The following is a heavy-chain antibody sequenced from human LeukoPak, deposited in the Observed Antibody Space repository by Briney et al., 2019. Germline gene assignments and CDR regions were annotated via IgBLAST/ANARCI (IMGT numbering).Heavy chain of an antibody. CDR3: ARDVGYSSDDST. D-gene: IGHD5-12*01. V-gene: IGHV3-66*01. Sequence: GGSLRLSCAASGFTVSSTYMSWVRQAPGKGPQWVSVIYSGGGTYYAASVKGRFTISRDNSNNTVFLQMNNLRAEDTAVYYCARDVGYSSDDSTWGQGVLVIVSS. CDR1: GFTVSSTY. CDR2: IYSGGGT. J-gene: IGHJ5*02.